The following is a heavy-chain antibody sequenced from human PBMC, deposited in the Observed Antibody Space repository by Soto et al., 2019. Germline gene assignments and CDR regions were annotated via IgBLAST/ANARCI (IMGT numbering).Heavy chain of an antibody. CDR1: GGSISSYY. D-gene: IGHD3-10*01. J-gene: IGHJ4*02. V-gene: IGHV4-59*01. CDR3: ARARRITMVRGVIEFFDY. Sequence: SETLSLTCTVSGGSISSYYWSWIRQPPGKGLEWIGYIYYSGSTNYNPSLKSRVTISVDMSKNQFSLKLSSVTAADTAVYYCARARRITMVRGVIEFFDYWGQGTLVTVSS. CDR2: IYYSGST.